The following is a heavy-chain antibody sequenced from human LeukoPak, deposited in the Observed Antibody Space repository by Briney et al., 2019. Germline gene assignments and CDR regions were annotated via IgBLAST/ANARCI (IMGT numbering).Heavy chain of an antibody. V-gene: IGHV5-51*01. CDR2: IYPGDSET. Sequence: GESLKISCKGSGYSFIHYYIAWVRQMPGKGLERMGIIYPGDSETTYSPSFQGQVTISADKSISTAYLQWSSLKASDTAIYYCARLAGTTDGNWFEPWGQGTLVTVSS. CDR1: GYSFIHYY. D-gene: IGHD1-7*01. J-gene: IGHJ5*02. CDR3: ARLAGTTDGNWFEP.